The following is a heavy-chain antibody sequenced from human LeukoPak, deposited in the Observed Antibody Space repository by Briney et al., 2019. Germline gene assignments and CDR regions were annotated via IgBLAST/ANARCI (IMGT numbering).Heavy chain of an antibody. CDR1: GFTFSSYW. Sequence: PGGSLRLSCAASGFTFSSYWMHWVRQTPGKGLVWVSRINSDGSSTSYADSVKGRFTISRDNSKNTLYLQMNSLRAEDTAVYYCAKAFRDYVPFDYWGQGTLVTVSS. CDR3: AKAFRDYVPFDY. J-gene: IGHJ4*02. V-gene: IGHV3-74*01. CDR2: INSDGSST. D-gene: IGHD4-17*01.